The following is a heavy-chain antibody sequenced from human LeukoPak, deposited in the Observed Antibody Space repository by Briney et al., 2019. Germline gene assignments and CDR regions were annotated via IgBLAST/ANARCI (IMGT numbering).Heavy chain of an antibody. Sequence: SETLSLTCTVSGGSISSGGYYWSWIRQPPGKGLEWIGYIYHSGSTYYNPSLKSRVTISVDRSKNQFSLKLSSVTAADTAVYYCARAGLYSSHDYWGQGTLVIVSS. CDR2: IYHSGST. D-gene: IGHD6-13*01. V-gene: IGHV4-30-2*01. CDR3: ARAGLYSSHDY. CDR1: GGSISSGGYY. J-gene: IGHJ4*02.